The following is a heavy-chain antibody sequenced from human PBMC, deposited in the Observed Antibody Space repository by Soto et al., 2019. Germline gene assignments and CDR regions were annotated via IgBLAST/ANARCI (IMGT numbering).Heavy chain of an antibody. V-gene: IGHV5-51*01. J-gene: IGHJ5*02. CDR3: SCSELYYDFWSGYYRYSNWFDP. CDR2: IYPGDSDT. Sequence: GESLKISCKGSGYSFTSYWIGWVRQMPGKGLEWMGIIYPGDSDTRYSPSFQGQVTISADKSISTAYLQWSSLKASDTAMYYCSCSELYYDFWSGYYRYSNWFDPWGQGTLVTVSS. CDR1: GYSFTSYW. D-gene: IGHD3-3*01.